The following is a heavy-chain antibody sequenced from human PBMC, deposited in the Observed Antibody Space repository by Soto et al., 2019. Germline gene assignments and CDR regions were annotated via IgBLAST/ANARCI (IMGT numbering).Heavy chain of an antibody. CDR3: AVTMTNYYYYVMDV. V-gene: IGHV1-69*13. CDR1: GGTFSSYA. Sequence: GASVKVSCKASGGTFSSYAISWVRQAPGQGLEWMGGIIPIFGTADYAQKFQGRVTITAGESTSSAYMELSSLRSEDTAVYYCAVTMTNYYYYVMDVWGQGTTVTVSS. D-gene: IGHD3-22*01. J-gene: IGHJ6*02. CDR2: IIPIFGTA.